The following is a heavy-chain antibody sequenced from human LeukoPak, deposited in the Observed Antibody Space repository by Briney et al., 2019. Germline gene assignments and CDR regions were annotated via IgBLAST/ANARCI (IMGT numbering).Heavy chain of an antibody. CDR1: GYTFTGYY. D-gene: IGHD6-13*01. V-gene: IGHV1-2*02. J-gene: IGHJ4*02. Sequence: ASVKVSCKASGYTFTGYYMHWVRQAPGQGLEWMGWINPNSGGTNYAQKFQGRVTMTRDTSISTAYMELSRLRSDDTAVYYCAREGSRIAAAATLDDWGQGTLVTVSS. CDR3: AREGSRIAAAATLDD. CDR2: INPNSGGT.